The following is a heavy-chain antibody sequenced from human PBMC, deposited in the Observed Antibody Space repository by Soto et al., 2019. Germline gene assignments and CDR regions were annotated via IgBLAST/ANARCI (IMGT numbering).Heavy chain of an antibody. Sequence: SETLSLTCTVSGGSISSGDYYWSWIRQPPGKGLEWIGYIYYSGSTYYNPSLKSRVTISVDTSKNQFSLKLSSVTAADTAVYYCARGRYYGSGPVSYWGQGTLVTVSS. V-gene: IGHV4-30-4*01. CDR2: IYYSGST. CDR3: ARGRYYGSGPVSY. CDR1: GGSISSGDYY. D-gene: IGHD3-10*01. J-gene: IGHJ4*02.